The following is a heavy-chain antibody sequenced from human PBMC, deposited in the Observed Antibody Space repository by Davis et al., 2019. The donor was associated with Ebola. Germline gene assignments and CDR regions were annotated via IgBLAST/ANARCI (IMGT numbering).Heavy chain of an antibody. J-gene: IGHJ6*02. V-gene: IGHV3-30-3*01. CDR3: ARDVLRYFDWLQGGMDV. CDR1: GFSFSTYG. CDR2: MSYDGSNE. Sequence: GGSLRLSCAASGFSFSTYGVHWVRQAPGKGLEWVAVMSYDGSNEYYADSVKGRFTISRDNSKNTLYLQMNSLRAEDTAVYYCARDVLRYFDWLQGGMDVWGQGTTVTVSS. D-gene: IGHD3-9*01.